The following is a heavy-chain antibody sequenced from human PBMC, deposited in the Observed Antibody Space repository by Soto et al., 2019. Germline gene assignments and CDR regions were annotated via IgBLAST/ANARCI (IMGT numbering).Heavy chain of an antibody. J-gene: IGHJ6*02. CDR2: IRSKAYGRTT. V-gene: IGHV3-49*03. CDR3: IRPFYCSAGSCNNRNYDYDMDV. D-gene: IGHD2-15*01. Sequence: GGSLRLSCTGSGFTFGDYALNWFRQAHGKGPEWVGFIRSKAYGRTTEYAAPVKGRFTSSRDDSKSIAYLQMDSLKTEDTAVYYCIRPFYCSAGSCNNRNYDYDMDVWGQGTTVTVSS. CDR1: GFTFGDYA.